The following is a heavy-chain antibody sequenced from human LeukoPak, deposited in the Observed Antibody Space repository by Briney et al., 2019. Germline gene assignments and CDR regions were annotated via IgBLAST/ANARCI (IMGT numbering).Heavy chain of an antibody. V-gene: IGHV4-39*01. J-gene: IGHJ6*03. Sequence: SETLSLTCAVSGVSISISNYHWGWIRQPPGKGLEWIGSIYYSGSTYCNPSLKSRVTISVDTSKNQFSLKLSAVTAADTAVYYCASVRRGFGESSKYYSYYYMDVWGNGTTVTISS. CDR3: ASVRRGFGESSKYYSYYYMDV. CDR2: IYYSGST. CDR1: GVSISISNYH. D-gene: IGHD3-10*01.